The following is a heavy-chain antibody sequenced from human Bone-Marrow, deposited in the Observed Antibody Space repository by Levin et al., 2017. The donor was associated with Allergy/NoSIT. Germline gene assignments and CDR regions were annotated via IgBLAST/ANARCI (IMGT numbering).Heavy chain of an antibody. CDR1: GFTFSNAW. J-gene: IGHJ4*02. D-gene: IGHD3-22*01. CDR2: IKSRTDGGTT. V-gene: IGHV3-15*01. CDR3: TTERYDSSGYIGY. Sequence: PGGSLRLSCAASGFTFSNAWMSWVRLAPGKGLEWVGRIKSRTDGGTTDYAAPVKGRFTISRDDSKNTLYLQMNSLKTEDTAVYYCTTERYDSSGYIGYWGQGTLVTVSS.